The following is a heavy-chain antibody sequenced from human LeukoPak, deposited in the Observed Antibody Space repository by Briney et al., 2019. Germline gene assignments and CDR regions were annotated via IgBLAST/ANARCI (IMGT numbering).Heavy chain of an antibody. V-gene: IGHV4-59*11. CDR3: ARVRVVAGTRSSWFDP. CDR1: GGPISSHY. J-gene: IGHJ5*02. D-gene: IGHD6-19*01. Sequence: PSETLSLTCNVSGGPISSHYWSWIRQSPGEGLEWIGYIYDTGIYDTENTNYNPSLRSRVTITMDMSKNQFSLNLASVTAADTAVYYCARVRVVAGTRSSWFDPWGQGTLVTVSS. CDR2: IYDTGIYDTENT.